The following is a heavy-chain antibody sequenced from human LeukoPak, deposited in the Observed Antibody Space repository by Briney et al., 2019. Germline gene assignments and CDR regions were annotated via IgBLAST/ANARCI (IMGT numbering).Heavy chain of an antibody. Sequence: GGSLRLSCSASGFTFSSYAMHWVRQAPGKGLEYLSAIRSNGGNTYYADSVKGRFTISRDNGKNSLYLQMNSLRAEDTAVYYCARDASGHDLPFDYWGQGTLVTVSS. V-gene: IGHV3-64*04. CDR2: IRSNGGNT. J-gene: IGHJ4*02. D-gene: IGHD6-25*01. CDR1: GFTFSSYA. CDR3: ARDASGHDLPFDY.